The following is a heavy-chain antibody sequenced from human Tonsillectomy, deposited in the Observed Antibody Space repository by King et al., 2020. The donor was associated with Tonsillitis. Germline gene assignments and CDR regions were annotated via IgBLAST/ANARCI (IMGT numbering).Heavy chain of an antibody. V-gene: IGHV3-33*08. CDR1: GFTFTRSG. CDR2: IGADGSQK. D-gene: IGHD3-16*01. Sequence: VQLVESGGGVVQPGTSLRLSCAASGFTFTRSGMHWVRQAPGKGLEGVAVIGADGSQKYYADSLRGRFTISRDNSKNTLYLQMNSLRAEDTAVYYCARDVGGSPFDYWGQGTLVTVSS. CDR3: ARDVGGSPFDY. J-gene: IGHJ4*02.